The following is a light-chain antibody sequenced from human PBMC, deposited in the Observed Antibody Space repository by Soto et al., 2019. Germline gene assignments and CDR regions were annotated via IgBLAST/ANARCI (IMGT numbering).Light chain of an antibody. CDR3: QQYGSSPPIT. Sequence: ETVLTQSPATLSLSPGESATLSCRASQSVSAGYFAWYQQKPGQAPRLIIYGASSRATGIPDRFSGSGSGTDFTLTISRLEPEDFAVYYCQQYGSSPPITFGQGTRLEIK. V-gene: IGKV3-20*01. CDR1: QSVSAGY. J-gene: IGKJ5*01. CDR2: GAS.